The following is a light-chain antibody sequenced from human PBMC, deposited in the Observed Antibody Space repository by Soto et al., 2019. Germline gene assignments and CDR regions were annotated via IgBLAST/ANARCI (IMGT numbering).Light chain of an antibody. J-gene: IGKJ4*01. CDR1: QSVNSN. CDR3: QQFET. Sequence: EIVMTQSPATLSLSPGERAPLSCRASQSVNSNLAWYQQKAGQAPRLLIYGTSTRATGIPARFSGSGSGADFTLTINRLEPEDFAVYYCQQFETFGGGAKVDIK. V-gene: IGKV3-15*01. CDR2: GTS.